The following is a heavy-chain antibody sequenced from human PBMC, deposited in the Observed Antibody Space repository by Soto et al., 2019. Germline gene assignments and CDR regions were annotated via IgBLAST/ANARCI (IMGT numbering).Heavy chain of an antibody. CDR2: IYYSGST. CDR3: ARDGKVSGSATHWFDP. V-gene: IGHV4-61*08. J-gene: IGHJ5*02. D-gene: IGHD1-26*01. CDR1: GGSISSGDYY. Sequence: PSETLSLTCTVSGGSISSGDYYWSWIRQPPGKGLEWIGCIYYSGSTNYNPSLRSRVTISVDTSKNQFSLELSSVTAADTAVYYCARDGKVSGSATHWFDPWGQGTLVTSP.